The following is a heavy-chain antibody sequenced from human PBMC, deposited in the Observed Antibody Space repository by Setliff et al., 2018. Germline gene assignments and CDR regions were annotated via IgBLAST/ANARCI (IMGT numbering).Heavy chain of an antibody. V-gene: IGHV5-51*01. CDR3: ATLGTVVVDAFDF. CDR1: GYSFTNNW. Sequence: GESLKISCQGSGYSFTNNWIAWVRQMPGKGLECMGLVFPSDSDTRYSPSFQGRVTISADKSRTIAYLQWSSLKASDTAMYYCATLGTVVVDAFDFWGQGTRVTVSS. D-gene: IGHD2-15*01. CDR2: VFPSDSDT. J-gene: IGHJ3*01.